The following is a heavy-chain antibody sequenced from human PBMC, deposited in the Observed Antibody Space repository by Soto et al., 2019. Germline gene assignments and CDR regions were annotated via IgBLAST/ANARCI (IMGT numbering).Heavy chain of an antibody. CDR2: IYSGGST. V-gene: IGHV3-53*01. CDR1: GITVSSNY. J-gene: IGHJ4*02. D-gene: IGHD3-22*01. Sequence: GGSLRLSSAASGITVSSNYMSWVRQAPGKGLEWVSVIYSGGSTYYADSVKGRFTISRDNSKNTLYLQMNSLRAEDTAVYYCARDVAYYYDSSGYYYWGQGTLVTVSS. CDR3: ARDVAYYYDSSGYYY.